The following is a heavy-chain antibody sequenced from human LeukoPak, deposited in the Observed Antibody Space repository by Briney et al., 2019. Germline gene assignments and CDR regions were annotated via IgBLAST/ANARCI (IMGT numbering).Heavy chain of an antibody. CDR1: GFTFSSYG. CDR2: VRYDGSDE. Sequence: GGSLRLSCTGSGFTFSSYGMHWVRQAPGKGLEWVAFVRYDGSDEYYADSVKGRFTISRDNSKNTLYLQMNSLRTEDSAVYYCAKTAPDSGTYYNDFDYYYYYMDVWGKGTTVTISS. D-gene: IGHD3-10*01. V-gene: IGHV3-30*02. J-gene: IGHJ6*03. CDR3: AKTAPDSGTYYNDFDYYYYYMDV.